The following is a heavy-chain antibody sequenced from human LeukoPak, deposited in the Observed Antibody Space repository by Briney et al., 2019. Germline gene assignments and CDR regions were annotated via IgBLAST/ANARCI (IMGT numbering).Heavy chain of an antibody. D-gene: IGHD4-17*01. CDR3: AMLAVTSGHYGMDV. CDR1: GFTFSSYA. J-gene: IGHJ6*02. Sequence: SGGSLRLSCAASGFTFSSYAMSWVRQAPGKGLEWVSAISGSGGSTYYADSVKGRFTISRDNSKNTLYLQMNSLSAEDTAVYYCAMLAVTSGHYGMDVWGQGTTVTVSS. CDR2: ISGSGGST. V-gene: IGHV3-23*01.